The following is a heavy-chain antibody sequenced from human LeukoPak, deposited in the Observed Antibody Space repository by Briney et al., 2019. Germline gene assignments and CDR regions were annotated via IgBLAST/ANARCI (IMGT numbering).Heavy chain of an antibody. J-gene: IGHJ4*02. V-gene: IGHV3-66*01. D-gene: IGHD3-10*01. CDR3: ASFGELNPFDY. Sequence: GGSLRLSCAASGFTVSSNYMSWVRQAPGKGLEWVSVIYSGGSTYYADSVKGRFTISRDNSKNTLYLQMNSLRAEDTAVYYCASFGELNPFDYWGQGTLVTVSS. CDR2: IYSGGST. CDR1: GFTVSSNY.